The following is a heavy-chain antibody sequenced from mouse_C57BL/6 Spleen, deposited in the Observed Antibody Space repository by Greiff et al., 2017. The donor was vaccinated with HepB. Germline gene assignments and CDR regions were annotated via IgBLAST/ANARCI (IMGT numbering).Heavy chain of an antibody. CDR2: IWSDGST. J-gene: IGHJ4*01. Sequence: QVQLKESGPGLVAPSQSLSITCTVSGFSLTSYGVHWVRQPPGKGLEWLVVIWSDGSTTYNSALKSRLSISKDNSKSQVFLKMNSLQTDDTAMYYCARHGDYSNYDYAMDYWGQGTSVTVSS. CDR3: ARHGDYSNYDYAMDY. CDR1: GFSLTSYG. V-gene: IGHV2-6-1*01. D-gene: IGHD2-5*01.